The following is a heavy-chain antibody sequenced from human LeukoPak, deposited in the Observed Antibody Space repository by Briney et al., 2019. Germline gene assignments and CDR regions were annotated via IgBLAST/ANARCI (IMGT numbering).Heavy chain of an antibody. D-gene: IGHD5-18*01. V-gene: IGHV4-59*01. CDR3: ARHGYSYGPGFDY. J-gene: IGHJ4*02. CDR1: GGSISSYY. CDR2: IYYSGST. Sequence: PSETLSLTCTVSGGSISSYYWSWIRQPPGKGLEWIGYIYYSGSTNCNPSLKSRVTISVDTSKNQFSLKLSSVTAADTAVYYCARHGYSYGPGFDYWGQGTLVTVSS.